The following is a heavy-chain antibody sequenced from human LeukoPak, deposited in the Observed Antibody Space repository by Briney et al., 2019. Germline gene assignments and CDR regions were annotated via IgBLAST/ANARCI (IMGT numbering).Heavy chain of an antibody. J-gene: IGHJ6*03. CDR1: GFTFSSYA. V-gene: IGHV3-23*01. CDR2: ISGSGGST. Sequence: GGSLSLACAASGFTFSSYAMSWVRQAPGKGLEWVSAISGSGGSTYYADSVKGRFTISRDNSKNTLYLQMNSLRAEDTAVYYCAKALRYCTNGVCYSYYSYMDVWGKGTTASVSS. D-gene: IGHD2-8*01. CDR3: AKALRYCTNGVCYSYYSYMDV.